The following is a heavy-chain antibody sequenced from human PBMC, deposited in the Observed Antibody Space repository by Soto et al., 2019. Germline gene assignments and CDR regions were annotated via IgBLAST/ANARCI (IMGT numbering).Heavy chain of an antibody. V-gene: IGHV1-2*02. J-gene: IGHJ3*02. CDR1: GYTFSDYY. Sequence: QVQLVQSGAEVQKPGASVKVSCKASGYTFSDYYVHWVRQAPGQGLEWMGWISPKSGCTNYAQKFQGRVTMTRDTSIFTAYMELSRLRSDDTAVYYCTRNAFYYNSSGYHDGFDIWGQGTLVTVSS. CDR3: TRNAFYYNSSGYHDGFDI. D-gene: IGHD3-22*01. CDR2: ISPKSGCT.